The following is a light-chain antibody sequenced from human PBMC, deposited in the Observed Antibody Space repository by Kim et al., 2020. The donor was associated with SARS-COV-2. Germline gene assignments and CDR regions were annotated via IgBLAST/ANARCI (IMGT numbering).Light chain of an antibody. J-gene: IGLJ3*02. CDR1: SSDVGCYNY. V-gene: IGLV2-8*01. Sequence: GQSVTISWTGSSSDVGCYNYVSWYQQRPGKAPKVMIYEVTKRPSGVPDRFSGSKSGNTASLTVSGLQAEDEADYYCSSYAGYNIWVFGGGTQLTVL. CDR2: EVT. CDR3: SSYAGYNIWV.